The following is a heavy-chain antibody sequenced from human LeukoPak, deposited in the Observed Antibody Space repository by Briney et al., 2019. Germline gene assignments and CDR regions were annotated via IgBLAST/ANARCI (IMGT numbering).Heavy chain of an antibody. D-gene: IGHD1-26*01. CDR2: INPNSGGT. J-gene: IGHJ6*03. CDR3: ARDPGATVSCYMDV. Sequence: GASVKVSCEASGYTFTDYHMHWVRQAPGQGPEWMAWINPNSGGTNYAQKFQGRVTVTRDTSISTAYMELSRLRSDDTAVYYCARDPGATVSCYMDVWGKGTTVTVSS. V-gene: IGHV1-2*02. CDR1: GYTFTDYH.